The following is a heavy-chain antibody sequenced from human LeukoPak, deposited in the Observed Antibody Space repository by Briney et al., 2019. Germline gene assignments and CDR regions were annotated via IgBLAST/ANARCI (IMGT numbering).Heavy chain of an antibody. V-gene: IGHV3-74*01. J-gene: IGHJ6*02. Sequence: PGGSLRLSCAASGFTFSSYWMHWVRQAPGKGLVWVSRINSDGSSTSYADSVKGRFTISRDNAKNTLYLQMNSLRAEDTVVYYCARVETYYYDSSGYYSPAYGMDVWGQGTTVTISS. CDR2: INSDGSST. CDR1: GFTFSSYW. CDR3: ARVETYYYDSSGYYSPAYGMDV. D-gene: IGHD3-22*01.